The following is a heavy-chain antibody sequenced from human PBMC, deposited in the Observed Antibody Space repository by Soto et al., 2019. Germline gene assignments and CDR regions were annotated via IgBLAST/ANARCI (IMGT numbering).Heavy chain of an antibody. Sequence: ASVKVSCKASGYTFTSYGISWVRQAPRQGLEWMGWISAYNGNTNYAQKLQGRVTITTDTSTNTAHMERRSLTSDDTAVYYYPRGVTLDYWGQGTLVTVSA. D-gene: IGHD2-21*02. CDR2: ISAYNGNT. J-gene: IGHJ4*02. V-gene: IGHV1-18*01. CDR3: PRGVTLDY. CDR1: GYTFTSYG.